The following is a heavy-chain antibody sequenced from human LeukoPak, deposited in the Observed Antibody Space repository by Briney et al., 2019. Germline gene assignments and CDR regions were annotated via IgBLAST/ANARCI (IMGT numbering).Heavy chain of an antibody. J-gene: IGHJ4*02. CDR2: IIPILGIA. D-gene: IGHD1-26*01. CDR1: GGTFSSYA. CDR3: ARDASGHYYFDY. Sequence: GASAKVSCKASGGTFSSYAISWVRQAPGQGLEWMGRIIPILGIANYAQKFQGRVTITADKSTSTAYMELSSLRSEDTAVYYCARDASGHYYFDYWGQGTLVTVSS. V-gene: IGHV1-69*04.